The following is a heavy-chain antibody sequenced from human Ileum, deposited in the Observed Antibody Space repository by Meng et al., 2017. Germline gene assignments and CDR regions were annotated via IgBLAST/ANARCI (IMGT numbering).Heavy chain of an antibody. J-gene: IGHJ4*03. Sequence: GEFLKISCAGSGFTFTSSWMGWVRQAPGKGLEWVANVKQDGIEKYYVDTVKGRFTISRDNAMNSLYLQISSLRAEDTAVYYYSRWTNFALADWGQGTVVTVSS. V-gene: IGHV3-7*01. CDR2: VKQDGIEK. CDR1: GFTFTSSW. CDR3: SRWTNFALAD. D-gene: IGHD2/OR15-2a*01.